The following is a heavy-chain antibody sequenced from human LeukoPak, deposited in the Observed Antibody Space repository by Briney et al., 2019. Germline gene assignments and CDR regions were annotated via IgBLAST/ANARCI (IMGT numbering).Heavy chain of an antibody. V-gene: IGHV4-34*01. CDR2: INHSGST. J-gene: IGHJ4*02. Sequence: SETLSLTCAVYGGSFSGYYWSWIRQPPGKGLEWIGEINHSGSTKYNPSLTSRVTISVDTSKNQFSLKLSSVTAADTAVYYCARRRGGYCSSTSCYTRSGEDYWGQGTLVTVSS. CDR3: ARRRGGYCSSTSCYTRSGEDY. D-gene: IGHD2-2*02. CDR1: GGSFSGYY.